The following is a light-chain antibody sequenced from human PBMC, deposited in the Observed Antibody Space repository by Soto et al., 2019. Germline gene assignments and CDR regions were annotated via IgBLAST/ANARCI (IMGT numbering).Light chain of an antibody. CDR3: QYYDSVPRT. CDR1: QDTKNY. J-gene: IGKJ2*02. CDR2: DAS. Sequence: DIQLTQSASSLSASVGDRVTITCQASQDTKNYLIWYQQKAGEAPNLLIYDASTLGTGVSSRFSGRGSGSEFILSITNLQPEDIATYYCQYYDSVPRTFGQGTRLEIK. V-gene: IGKV1-33*01.